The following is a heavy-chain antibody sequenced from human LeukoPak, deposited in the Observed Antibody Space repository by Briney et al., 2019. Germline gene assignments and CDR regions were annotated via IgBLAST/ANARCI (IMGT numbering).Heavy chain of an antibody. V-gene: IGHV4-38-2*02. D-gene: IGHD3-3*01. CDR1: AYSISNGFV. J-gene: IGHJ5*02. CDR2: IYHSGTT. Sequence: SETLSLTCTVSAYSISNGFVWGWIRQPPGKGLEWIASIYHSGTTYYNPSLKSRVTMSVDTSKNQFSLKLSSVTAADTAVYYCARGGNIWSGLLGRNWFDPWGQGTLVTVSS. CDR3: ARGGNIWSGLLGRNWFDP.